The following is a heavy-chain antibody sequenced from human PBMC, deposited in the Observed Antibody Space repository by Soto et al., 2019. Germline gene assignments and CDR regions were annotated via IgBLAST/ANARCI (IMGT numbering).Heavy chain of an antibody. D-gene: IGHD2-15*01. CDR3: ARTHCSGGSCYPFDY. V-gene: IGHV3-7*05. CDR1: GFTFSSYW. Sequence: PGGSLRLSCAASGFTFSSYWMSWVRQAPGKGLEWVANIKQDGSEKYYVDSVKGRFTISRDNAKNSLYLQMNSLRAEDTAVYYCARTHCSGGSCYPFDYWGQETLVTVSS. CDR2: IKQDGSEK. J-gene: IGHJ4*02.